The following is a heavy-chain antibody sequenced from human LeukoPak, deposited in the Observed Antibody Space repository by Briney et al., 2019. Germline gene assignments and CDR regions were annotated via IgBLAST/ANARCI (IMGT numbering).Heavy chain of an antibody. V-gene: IGHV3-30*18. CDR1: GFTFSSYG. J-gene: IGHJ4*02. CDR2: ISYDGSNK. Sequence: SGGSLRLSCAASGFTFSSYGMHWVRQAPGKGLEWVAVISYDGSNKYYADSVKGRLTISRDNSKNTLYLQMNSLRAEDTAVYYCAKFKYPVVITVLDYWGQGTLVTVSS. CDR3: AKFKYPVVITVLDY. D-gene: IGHD3-22*01.